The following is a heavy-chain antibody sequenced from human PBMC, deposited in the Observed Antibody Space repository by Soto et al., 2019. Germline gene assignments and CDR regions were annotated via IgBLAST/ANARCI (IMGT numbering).Heavy chain of an antibody. CDR3: ARCNGSGSYYYYYYMDV. CDR2: IYYSGST. CDR1: GGSLSSYY. Sequence: LETPSLPRTVPGGSLSSYYWSWIRQPPGKGLEWIGYIYYSGSTNYNPSLKSRVTISVDTSKNQFSLKLSSVTAADTAVYYCARCNGSGSYYYYYYMDVWGKGTTVTVSS. V-gene: IGHV4-59*01. D-gene: IGHD3-10*01. J-gene: IGHJ6*03.